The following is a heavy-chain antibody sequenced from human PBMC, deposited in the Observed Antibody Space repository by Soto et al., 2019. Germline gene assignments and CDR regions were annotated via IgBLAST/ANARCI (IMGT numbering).Heavy chain of an antibody. CDR1: GVTFSSYA. CDR3: AKVRVTTYRNYYYYYNMDV. Sequence: PGGSLRLSCAASGVTFSSYAMSWVRQAPGKGLEWVSAISGNGGRTYYADSVKGRFTISRDNSRNTLYLQMNSLRAEDTAVYYCAKVRVTTYRNYYYYYNMDVWGQGTTVTVSS. CDR2: ISGNGGRT. D-gene: IGHD4-17*01. J-gene: IGHJ6*02. V-gene: IGHV3-23*01.